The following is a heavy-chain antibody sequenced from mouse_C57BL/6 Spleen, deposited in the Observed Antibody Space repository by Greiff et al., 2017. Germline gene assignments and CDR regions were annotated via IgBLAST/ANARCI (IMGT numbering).Heavy chain of an antibody. Sequence: VQLQQSGAELAKPGASVKLSCKASGYTFTSYWMHWVKQRPGQGLEWIGYINPSSGYTKYNQKFKDKATLTADKSSSTAYMQLSSLTSEDSAVYDCASGIYDDYDGAWFAYWGQGTLVTVSA. D-gene: IGHD2-4*01. J-gene: IGHJ3*01. CDR2: INPSSGYT. V-gene: IGHV1-7*01. CDR3: ASGIYDDYDGAWFAY. CDR1: GYTFTSYW.